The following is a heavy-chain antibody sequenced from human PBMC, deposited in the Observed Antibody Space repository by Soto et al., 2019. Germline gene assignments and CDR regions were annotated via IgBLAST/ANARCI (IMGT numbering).Heavy chain of an antibody. J-gene: IGHJ4*02. CDR2: IYWDDDK. V-gene: IGHV2-5*02. D-gene: IGHD1-1*01. CDR3: AHRLAGYNWDGGYFDY. Sequence: QITLKESAPTRVKPTQTLTLTCTFSGFSLTSRPMGVGWIRQPPGKALEWLAFIYWDDDKRYSPSLRSRLTINKDTSGNQVVLRMTGMDPVDTATYYCAHRLAGYNWDGGYFDYWGQGALVTVSS. CDR1: GFSLTSRPMG.